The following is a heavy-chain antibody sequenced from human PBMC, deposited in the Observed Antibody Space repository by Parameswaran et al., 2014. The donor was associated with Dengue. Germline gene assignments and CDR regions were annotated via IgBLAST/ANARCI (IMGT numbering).Heavy chain of an antibody. J-gene: IGHJ6*02. V-gene: IGHV1-46*01. CDR2: INPSGGST. Sequence: MRQMPGKGLEWMGIINPSGGSTSYAQKFQGRVTMTRDTSTSTVYMELSSLRSEDTAVYYCARVDYTNALYYYYGMDVWGQGTTVTVSS. CDR3: ARVDYTNALYYYYGMDV. D-gene: IGHD3-3*01.